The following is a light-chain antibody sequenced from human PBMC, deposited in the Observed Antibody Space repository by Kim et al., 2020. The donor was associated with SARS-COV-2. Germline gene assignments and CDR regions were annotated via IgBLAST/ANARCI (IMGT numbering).Light chain of an antibody. Sequence: IQMTQSPSSRSASVGDRVTITSRTSQTIGTALNWYQKKAGTAPKLLIYAASTLQSGVPSRFTGGGSGTNFTLTINNLQPEDFAVYYCQEGYSTLFTFGGGTKVDIK. V-gene: IGKV1-39*01. CDR3: QEGYSTLFT. CDR1: QTIGTA. J-gene: IGKJ4*01. CDR2: AAS.